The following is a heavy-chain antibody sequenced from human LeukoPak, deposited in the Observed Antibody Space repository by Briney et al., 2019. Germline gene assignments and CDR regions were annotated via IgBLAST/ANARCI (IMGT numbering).Heavy chain of an antibody. CDR2: ISGSGGST. Sequence: GGSLRLSCAASGFTFSSYAMSWVRQAPGKGLEWVSAISGSGGSTYYADSVKGRFTNSRDNSKNTLYLQMNSLRAEDTAVYYCAKDGGGSNYALPDYWGQGTLVTVSS. CDR3: AKDGGGSNYALPDY. CDR1: GFTFSSYA. D-gene: IGHD1-26*01. J-gene: IGHJ4*02. V-gene: IGHV3-23*01.